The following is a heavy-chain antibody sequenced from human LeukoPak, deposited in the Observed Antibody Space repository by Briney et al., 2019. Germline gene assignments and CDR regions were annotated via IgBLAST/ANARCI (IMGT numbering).Heavy chain of an antibody. CDR3: ARERYSLYYYYYGMDV. CDR1: GGSFSGYY. J-gene: IGHJ6*02. D-gene: IGHD1-26*01. CDR2: INHSGST. Sequence: PSETLSLTCAVYGGSFSGYYWSWIRQPPGKGLEWIGEINHSGSTNYNPSLKSRVTISVDTSKNRFSLKLSSVTAADTAVYYCARERYSLYYYYYGMDVWGQGTTVTVSS. V-gene: IGHV4-34*01.